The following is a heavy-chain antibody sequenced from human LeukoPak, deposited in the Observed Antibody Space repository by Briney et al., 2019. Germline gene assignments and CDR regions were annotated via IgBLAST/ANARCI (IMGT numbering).Heavy chain of an antibody. CDR3: ASVDLHATGAWVDY. D-gene: IGHD5-12*01. Sequence: PGGSLRLSCAASGFTFSRYTMNWVRQAPGKGLEGVSSITNSGTYIYYADSVKGRFTISRDNAKNSLYLQMYSLRAEDTAVYYCASVDLHATGAWVDYWGQGTLVTVSS. J-gene: IGHJ4*02. CDR1: GFTFSRYT. CDR2: ITNSGTYI. V-gene: IGHV3-21*01.